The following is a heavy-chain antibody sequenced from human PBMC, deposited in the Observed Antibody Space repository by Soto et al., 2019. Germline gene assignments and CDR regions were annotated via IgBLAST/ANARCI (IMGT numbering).Heavy chain of an antibody. J-gene: IGHJ5*02. D-gene: IGHD6-19*01. CDR2: ISWNSGSI. V-gene: IGHV3-9*01. Sequence: GGSLRLSCAASGFTFDDYAMHWVRQAPGKGLEWVSGISWNSGSIGYADSVKGRFTISRDNAKNSLYLQMNSLRAEDTALYYCAKAGPGYSSGWFNWFDPWGQGTLVTVSS. CDR1: GFTFDDYA. CDR3: AKAGPGYSSGWFNWFDP.